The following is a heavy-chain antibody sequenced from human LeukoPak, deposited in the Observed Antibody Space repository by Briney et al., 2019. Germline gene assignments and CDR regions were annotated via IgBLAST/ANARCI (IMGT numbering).Heavy chain of an antibody. CDR3: TTRDCSGGSCRVDY. V-gene: IGHV3-15*01. CDR2: IKSKTDGGTT. J-gene: IGHJ4*02. Sequence: GGSLRLSCAASGFTFSNAWMSWVRQAPGKGLEWVGRIKSKTDGGTTDYAAPAKGRFTISRDDSKNTLYLQMNSLKTEGTAVYYCTTRDCSGGSCRVDYWGQGTLVTVSS. D-gene: IGHD2-15*01. CDR1: GFTFSNAW.